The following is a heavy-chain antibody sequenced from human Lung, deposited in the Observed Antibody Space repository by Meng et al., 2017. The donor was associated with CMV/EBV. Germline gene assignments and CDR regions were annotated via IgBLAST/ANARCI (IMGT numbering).Heavy chain of an antibody. CDR2: ISGYNGDT. CDR1: GYTFTSHG. Sequence: ASVKVSCKASGYTFTSHGMSWVRQAPGQGLEWMGWISGYNGDTNYAQKLQGRVTMTTDTSTTTVYMELRSLRSDDTAVYYCARDSSGYAKSFYDYYGLDVWXQGTTVXVSS. V-gene: IGHV1-18*01. CDR3: ARDSSGYAKSFYDYYGLDV. J-gene: IGHJ6*02. D-gene: IGHD2-2*01.